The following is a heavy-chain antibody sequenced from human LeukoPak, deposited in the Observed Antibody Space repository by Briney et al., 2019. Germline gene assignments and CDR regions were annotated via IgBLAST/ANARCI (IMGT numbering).Heavy chain of an antibody. D-gene: IGHD5-18*01. CDR2: ISYDGSNK. Sequence: PGGSLRLSCVASGFTFSSYGMHWVRQAPGKGLEWVAVISYDGSNKYYADSVKGRFTISRDNSKNTLYLQMNSLRAEDTAVYYCAKVGSAMVYYYYYYGMDVWGQGTTVTVSS. J-gene: IGHJ6*02. CDR1: GFTFSSYG. CDR3: AKVGSAMVYYYYYYGMDV. V-gene: IGHV3-30*18.